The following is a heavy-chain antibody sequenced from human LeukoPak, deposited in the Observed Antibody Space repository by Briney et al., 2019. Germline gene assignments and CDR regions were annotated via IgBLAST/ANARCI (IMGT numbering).Heavy chain of an antibody. CDR2: IWYDGSNK. D-gene: IGHD6-19*01. J-gene: IGHJ3*02. CDR1: GFTFSSYG. Sequence: GGSLRLSCAASGFTFSSYGMHWVRQAPGKGLEWVGVIWYDGSNKYYADSVKGQFTISRDNSKNTLYLQMNSLRAEDTAVYYCARDSSSGWFDAFDIWGQGTMVTVS. V-gene: IGHV3-33*08. CDR3: ARDSSSGWFDAFDI.